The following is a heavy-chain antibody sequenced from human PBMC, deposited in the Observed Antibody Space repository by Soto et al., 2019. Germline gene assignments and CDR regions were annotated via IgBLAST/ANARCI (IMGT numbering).Heavy chain of an antibody. D-gene: IGHD6-19*01. Sequence: SETLSLTCTVSGGSISNSNNYWGWIRQPPGKGLEWIGCIYFSGSTYYNPSLRSRVTISLDTSRNHFSLKLSSVTAADAAVYYCARHQSSGWYAIDYWAQGTLVTAPQ. V-gene: IGHV4-39*01. CDR2: IYFSGST. J-gene: IGHJ4*02. CDR1: GGSISNSNNY. CDR3: ARHQSSGWYAIDY.